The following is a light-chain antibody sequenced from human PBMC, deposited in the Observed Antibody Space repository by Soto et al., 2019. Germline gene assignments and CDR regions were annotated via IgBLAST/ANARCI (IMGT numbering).Light chain of an antibody. J-gene: IGKJ1*01. CDR2: KAS. CDR1: QSISSW. V-gene: IGKV1-5*03. CDR3: QQYNFYSRT. Sequence: DIQMTQSPSTPSASVGDRVTITCRASQSISSWLAWYQQKPGKAPKLLIYKASNLESGVPSRFSGSGSGTEFTLTISSLQPDDFATYYCQQYNFYSRTFGQGTKVEIK.